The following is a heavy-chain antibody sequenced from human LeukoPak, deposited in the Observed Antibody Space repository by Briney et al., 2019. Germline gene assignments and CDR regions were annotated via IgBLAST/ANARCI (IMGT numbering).Heavy chain of an antibody. CDR1: GGSISSGDYY. D-gene: IGHD3-16*02. V-gene: IGHV4-30-4*01. CDR2: IYCSGST. J-gene: IGHJ5*02. Sequence: PSETLSLTCTVSGGSISSGDYYWSWIRQPPGKGLEWIGYIYCSGSTYYNPSLKSRVTISVDTSKNQFSLKLSSVTAADTAVYYCARGVPMITFGGVIATGGTNWFDPWGQGTLVTVSS. CDR3: ARGVPMITFGGVIATGGTNWFDP.